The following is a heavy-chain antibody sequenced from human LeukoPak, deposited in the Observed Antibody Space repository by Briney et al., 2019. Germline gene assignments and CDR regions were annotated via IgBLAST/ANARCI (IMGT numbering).Heavy chain of an antibody. Sequence: SETLSLTCTVSGGSISSSSYYWGWIRQPPGKGLEWIGSIYYSGSTYYNPSLKSRVTISVDTSKSQFSLKLSSVTAADTAVYYCATGEEGDPSAAFDIWGQGTMVTVSS. D-gene: IGHD3-10*01. CDR1: GGSISSSSYY. V-gene: IGHV4-39*01. CDR3: ATGEEGDPSAAFDI. J-gene: IGHJ3*02. CDR2: IYYSGST.